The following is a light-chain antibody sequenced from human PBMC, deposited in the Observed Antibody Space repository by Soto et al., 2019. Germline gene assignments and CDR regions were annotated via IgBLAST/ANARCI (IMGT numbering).Light chain of an antibody. CDR2: GAY. CDR3: QQXGSSTGIT. J-gene: IGKJ3*01. Sequence: EIVLTQSPGTLSLSPGESATLSCRASQSVSSSYLAWYQQKPGQAPRLLIYGAYSRATGIPDRFSGSGSGTDFTLTISRLEPEDFAVYYCQQXGSSTGITXGPGTKVDI. CDR1: QSVSSSY. V-gene: IGKV3-20*01.